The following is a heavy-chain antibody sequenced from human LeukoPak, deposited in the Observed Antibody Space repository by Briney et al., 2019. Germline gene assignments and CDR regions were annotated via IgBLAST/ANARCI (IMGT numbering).Heavy chain of an antibody. D-gene: IGHD3-22*01. CDR1: GFTFSSYA. V-gene: IGHV3-23*01. CDR2: TSGSGDGT. Sequence: GGSLRLSCAASGFTFSSYAMSWVRQAPGKGLEWVSATSGSGDGTFYADSVKGRFTISRDNSKNTLYLQMNSLRAEDTAIYYCAKLRDFFDSSGQFDYWGQGTLVTISS. CDR3: AKLRDFFDSSGQFDY. J-gene: IGHJ4*02.